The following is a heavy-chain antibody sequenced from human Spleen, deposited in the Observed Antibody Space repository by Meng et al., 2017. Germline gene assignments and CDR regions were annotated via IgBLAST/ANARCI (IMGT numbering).Heavy chain of an antibody. J-gene: IGHJ4*02. CDR2: FDPEDGET. Sequence: ASVKVSCKVSGYTLTELSMHWVRQAPGKGLEWMGGFDPEDGETIYAQKFQGRVTITADESTSTAYMELSSLRSEDTAVYYCARETIEDGSYFRGWGQGTLVTVSS. CDR3: ARETIEDGSYFRG. V-gene: IGHV1-24*01. CDR1: GYTLTELS. D-gene: IGHD1-26*01.